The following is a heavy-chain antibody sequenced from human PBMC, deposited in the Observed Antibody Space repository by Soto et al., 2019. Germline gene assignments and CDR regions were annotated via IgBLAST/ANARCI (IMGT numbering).Heavy chain of an antibody. CDR3: ARDGKAGAIGYESGMDV. CDR2: IYYSWST. Sequence: QVQLQESGPGLVKPSQTLSLTCTVSGGSISSGGDYWSWIRQHPGKGLEWIGYIYYSWSTYYNPALKSRVTISVDTSKNQFSLKLSSVTAADTAVYYCARDGKAGAIGYESGMDVWGQGTTVTVSS. CDR1: GGSISSGGDY. V-gene: IGHV4-31*03. D-gene: IGHD5-12*01. J-gene: IGHJ6*02.